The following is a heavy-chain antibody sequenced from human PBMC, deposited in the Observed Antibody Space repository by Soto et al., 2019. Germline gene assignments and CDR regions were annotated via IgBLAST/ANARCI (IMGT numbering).Heavy chain of an antibody. CDR1: GFTFSSYA. V-gene: IGHV3-23*01. CDR2: ISGSGGST. J-gene: IGHJ4*02. D-gene: IGHD3-16*01. CDR3: AKLGLDIWGTLQGY. Sequence: GGSLRLSCAASGFTFSSYAMSWVRQAPGKGLEWVSAISGSGGSTYYADSVKGRFTITRHNSKNTLYLQLNSLRAEDTAVYYCAKLGLDIWGTLQGYWGQGTLVTVSS.